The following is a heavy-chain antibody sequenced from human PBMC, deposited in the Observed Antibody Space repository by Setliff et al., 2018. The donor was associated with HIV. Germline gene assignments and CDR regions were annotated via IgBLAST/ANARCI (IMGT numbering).Heavy chain of an antibody. J-gene: IGHJ6*02. CDR1: S. CDR3: ARKVGIPTYYYSSGSIKGALDV. D-gene: IGHD3-10*01. Sequence: SMHWVRQAPGKGLEWMGYFDPQDGKTIYAQKFQGRVTMTEDTSTYTAYMELSGLRSEDTAVYYCARKVGIPTYYYSSGSIKGALDVWGQGTKVTVSS. CDR2: FDPQDGKT. V-gene: IGHV1-24*01.